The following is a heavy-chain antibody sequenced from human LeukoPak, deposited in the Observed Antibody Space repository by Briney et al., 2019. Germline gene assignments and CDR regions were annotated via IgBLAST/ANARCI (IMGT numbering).Heavy chain of an antibody. CDR2: RRYDGSKK. Sequence: GGSLTLSCAASGFTFSSYRLHWVREAQGKGLELVGVRRYDGSKKYYADSVKGRFTISRDNSKNPLYLQMNSLRAEDTAVYYCARDHLPGPPTMIPSHWGQGTLVTVSS. V-gene: IGHV3-33*01. CDR1: GFTFSSYR. D-gene: IGHD3-22*01. CDR3: ARDHLPGPPTMIPSH. J-gene: IGHJ4*02.